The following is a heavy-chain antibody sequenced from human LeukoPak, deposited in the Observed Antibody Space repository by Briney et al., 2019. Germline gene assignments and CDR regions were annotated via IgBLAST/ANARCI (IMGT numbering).Heavy chain of an antibody. CDR2: SNPSGDST. J-gene: IGHJ4*02. CDR3: ARGPHERSGYPDD. Sequence: ASVKVSCKASGYTFTGYYIHWVRQAPGHGLEWLGISNPSGDSTNYAQKFQGRVTMTRDTSTSTVYMDLSSLRSEDTAVYYCARGPHERSGYPDDWGQGTLVTVSS. V-gene: IGHV1-46*01. D-gene: IGHD3-22*01. CDR1: GYTFTGYY.